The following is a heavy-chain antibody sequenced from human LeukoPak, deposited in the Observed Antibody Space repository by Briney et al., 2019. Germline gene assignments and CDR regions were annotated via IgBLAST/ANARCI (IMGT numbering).Heavy chain of an antibody. V-gene: IGHV4-59*01. CDR1: GGSISSYY. Sequence: PSETLSLTCTVSGGSISSYYWSWIRQPPGKGLEWIGYIYYSGSTNYNPSLKSRVTISVDTSKNQFSLKLSSVTAEDTAVYYCARPDYGDPPLYWGQGTLVTVSS. D-gene: IGHD4-17*01. J-gene: IGHJ4*02. CDR2: IYYSGST. CDR3: ARPDYGDPPLY.